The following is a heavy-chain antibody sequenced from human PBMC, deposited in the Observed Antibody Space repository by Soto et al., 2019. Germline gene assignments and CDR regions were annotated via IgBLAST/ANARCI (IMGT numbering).Heavy chain of an antibody. D-gene: IGHD6-13*01. J-gene: IGHJ5*02. CDR3: ARAKALLYSSSWYWFDP. V-gene: IGHV4-59*08. Sequence: ASETLSLTCTVSGGSISSYYWSWIRQPPGKGLEWIGYIYYSGSTNYNPSLKSRVTISVDTSKNQFSLKLSSVTAADTAVYYCARAKALLYSSSWYWFDPWGQGTLVTVSS. CDR2: IYYSGST. CDR1: GGSISSYY.